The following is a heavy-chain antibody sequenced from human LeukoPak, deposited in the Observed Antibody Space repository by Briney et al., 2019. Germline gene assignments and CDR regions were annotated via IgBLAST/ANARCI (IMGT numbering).Heavy chain of an antibody. J-gene: IGHJ6*02. V-gene: IGHV3-30*18. CDR1: GFTFSSYG. D-gene: IGHD2-15*01. CDR2: ISYDGGNK. CDR3: AKDFMVVAAPGPMDV. Sequence: GGSLRLSCAASGFTFSSYGMHWVRQAPGKGLEWVAVISYDGGNKYYADSVKGRFTISRDNSKNTLYLQMNSLRAEDTAVYYCAKDFMVVAAPGPMDVWGQGTTVTVSS.